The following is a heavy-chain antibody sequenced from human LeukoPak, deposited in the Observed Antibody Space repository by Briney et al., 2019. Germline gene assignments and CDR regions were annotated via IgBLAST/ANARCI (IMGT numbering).Heavy chain of an antibody. Sequence: GASVKVSCKASGYTFTGYYMHWVRQAPGQGLEWMGWINPNSGGTNYAQKFQGRVTMTRDTSISTAYMELSRLRSDDTAVYYCARGIAAAGPRGYYYYYYYMDVWGKGTTVTISS. J-gene: IGHJ6*03. V-gene: IGHV1-2*02. CDR2: INPNSGGT. CDR1: GYTFTGYY. CDR3: ARGIAAAGPRGYYYYYYYMDV. D-gene: IGHD6-13*01.